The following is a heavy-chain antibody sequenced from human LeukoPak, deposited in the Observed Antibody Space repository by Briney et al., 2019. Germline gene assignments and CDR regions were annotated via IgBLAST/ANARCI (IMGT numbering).Heavy chain of an antibody. CDR1: GFTFSSYA. Sequence: GGSLRLSCAASGFTFSSYAMSWVRQAPGKGLEWVSAISGSGGSTYYADSVKGRFTISRDNSKNTLYLQMNSLKTEDTAVYYCACSGYYKREAFDIWGQGTMVTVSS. D-gene: IGHD3-22*01. CDR2: ISGSGGST. V-gene: IGHV3-23*01. CDR3: ACSGYYKREAFDI. J-gene: IGHJ3*02.